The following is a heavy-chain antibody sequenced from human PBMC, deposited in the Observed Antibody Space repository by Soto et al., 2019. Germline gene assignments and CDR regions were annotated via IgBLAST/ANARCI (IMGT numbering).Heavy chain of an antibody. V-gene: IGHV4-31*03. D-gene: IGHD2-15*01. J-gene: IGHJ4*02. CDR2: RYYSEST. CDR1: GGSITTGGYY. Sequence: LSLTCTVSGGSITTGGYYWSWIRQLPGKGLEWIGHRYYSESTYYNPSLKSRVSISLDTSKNQFSLKLSFVTAADTAMYYCARTKCSGGSCYSWSLDYWGQGTPVTVSS. CDR3: ARTKCSGGSCYSWSLDY.